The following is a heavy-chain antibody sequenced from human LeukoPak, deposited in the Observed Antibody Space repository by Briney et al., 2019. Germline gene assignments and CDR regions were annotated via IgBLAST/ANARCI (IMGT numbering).Heavy chain of an antibody. CDR1: GYTFTSHY. V-gene: IGHV1-46*01. CDR3: AGDGRPDCTNGVCYISWFDP. CDR2: INPTGGST. Sequence: ASVKVSCKASGYTFTSHYMHWVRQAPGQGLEWMGIINPTGGSTTYAQKFQGRVAMTRDTSTSTVYMELSSLRSEDTAVYYCAGDGRPDCTNGVCYISWFDPWGQGTLVTVSS. J-gene: IGHJ5*02. D-gene: IGHD2-8*01.